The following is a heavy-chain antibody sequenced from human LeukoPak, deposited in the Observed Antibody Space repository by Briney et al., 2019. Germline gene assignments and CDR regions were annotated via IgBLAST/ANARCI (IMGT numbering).Heavy chain of an antibody. CDR1: GYTFTSYG. CDR2: ISAYNGNT. J-gene: IGHJ6*02. CDR3: ARDSTIRNYYYGMDV. D-gene: IGHD4/OR15-4a*01. V-gene: IGHV1-18*01. Sequence: GASVKVSCKASGYTFTSYGISWVRQAPGQGLEWMGWISAYNGNTNYAQKPQGRVTMTTDTSTSTAYMELRSLRSDDTAVYYCARDSTIRNYYYGMDVWGQGTTVTVSS.